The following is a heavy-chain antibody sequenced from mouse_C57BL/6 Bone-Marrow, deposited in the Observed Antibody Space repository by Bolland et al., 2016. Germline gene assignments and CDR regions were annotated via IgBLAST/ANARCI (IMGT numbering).Heavy chain of an antibody. J-gene: IGHJ4*01. V-gene: IGHV6-6*01. CDR2: HAT. Sequence: HATYYAESVKGRFTISRDDSKSSIYLQMNSLRAEDTGIYYCAFYAMDYWGQGTS. CDR3: AFYAMDY.